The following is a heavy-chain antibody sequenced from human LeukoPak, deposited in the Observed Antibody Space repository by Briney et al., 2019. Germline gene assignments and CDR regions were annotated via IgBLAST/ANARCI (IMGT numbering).Heavy chain of an antibody. CDR1: GFTFEDYA. Sequence: GRSLRLSCAVSGFTFEDYAMHWVQQAPGKGLDWVAAISWNSGSINYADSVKGRFTISRDNAKNSLYLQMNSLRAEDTAFYYCVKERSRTGYFDYWGQGTLVTVSS. V-gene: IGHV3-9*01. J-gene: IGHJ4*02. D-gene: IGHD2-2*01. CDR2: ISWNSGSI. CDR3: VKERSRTGYFDY.